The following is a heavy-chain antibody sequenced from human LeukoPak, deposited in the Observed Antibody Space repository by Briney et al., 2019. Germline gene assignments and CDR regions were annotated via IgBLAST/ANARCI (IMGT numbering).Heavy chain of an antibody. J-gene: IGHJ3*02. D-gene: IGHD2-2*01. V-gene: IGHV3-7*01. CDR3: ARVRGGYCSSTSCSDAFDI. Sequence: PGGSLRLSCAASGFTFSSYWMSWVGQAPGKGLEWVANIKQEGREKYYVDSVKGRFTISRDNAKNSLYLQMNSLRVEDTAVYYCARVRGGYCSSTSCSDAFDIWGQGTMVSVSS. CDR1: GFTFSSYW. CDR2: IKQEGREK.